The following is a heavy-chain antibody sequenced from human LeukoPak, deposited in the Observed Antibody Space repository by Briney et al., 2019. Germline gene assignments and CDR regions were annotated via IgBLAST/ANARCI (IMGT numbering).Heavy chain of an antibody. D-gene: IGHD2-21*02. J-gene: IGHJ6*02. CDR2: ISSSGSTI. Sequence: GGSLRLSCAASGFTFSSYEMNWVRQAPGKGLEWVSYISSSGSTIYYADSVKGRFTISRDNAKNSLYLQMNSLRAEDTAVYYCARELGVTAHYYYYGMDVWGQGTTVTVSS. V-gene: IGHV3-48*03. CDR1: GFTFSSYE. CDR3: ARELGVTAHYYYYGMDV.